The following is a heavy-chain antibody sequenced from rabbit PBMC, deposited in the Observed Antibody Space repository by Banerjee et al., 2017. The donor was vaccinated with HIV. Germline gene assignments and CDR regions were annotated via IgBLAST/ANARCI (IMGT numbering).Heavy chain of an antibody. D-gene: IGHD4-1*01. V-gene: IGHV1S40*01. Sequence: QSLEESGGDLVKPGASLTLTCKASGFDFSSNAMCWVRQAPGKGLEWIACIYADSASTTGYASWAKGRFTISKTSSTTVTLHMTSLTVADTATYFCARDLAGVIGWNFKLWGPGTLVTVS. CDR3: ARDLAGVIGWNFKL. J-gene: IGHJ4*01. CDR1: GFDFSSNA. CDR2: IYADSASTT.